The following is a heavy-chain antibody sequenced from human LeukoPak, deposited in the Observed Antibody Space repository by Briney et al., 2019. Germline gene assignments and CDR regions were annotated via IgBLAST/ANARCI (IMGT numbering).Heavy chain of an antibody. V-gene: IGHV4-59*01. J-gene: IGHJ3*02. CDR1: GGSISSYY. CDR2: IYYSGST. D-gene: IGHD3-22*01. Sequence: PSETLSLTCTVSGGSISSYYWSWIRQPPGKGLEWIGYIYYSGSTNYNPSLKSRVTISVDTSKNQFSLKLSSVTAADTAVYYCAGEDYFDTSGYASWRFDIWGQGTMVTVSS. CDR3: AGEDYFDTSGYASWRFDI.